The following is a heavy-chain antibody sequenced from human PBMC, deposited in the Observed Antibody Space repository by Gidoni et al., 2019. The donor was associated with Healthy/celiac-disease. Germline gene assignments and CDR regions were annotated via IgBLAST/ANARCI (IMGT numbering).Heavy chain of an antibody. V-gene: IGHV3-23*04. CDR2: ISGSGGST. CDR3: AKAVTYKGIRPVVPAARGGFDY. Sequence: EVPLVESGGGLVQPGGSLRLSCASSGFTFRSYAMSWIRQAPGKGLEWVPAISGSGGSTYYADSGKGRFTISRDNSKNTLYLQMNSLRAEDTAVYYCAKAVTYKGIRPVVPAARGGFDYWGQGTLVTVSS. CDR1: GFTFRSYA. D-gene: IGHD2-2*01. J-gene: IGHJ4*02.